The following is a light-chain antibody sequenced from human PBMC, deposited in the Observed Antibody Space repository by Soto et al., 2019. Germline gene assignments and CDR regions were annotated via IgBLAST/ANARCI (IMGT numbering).Light chain of an antibody. Sequence: QSALTQPASVSGPPGQSITISCTGTSSDVGDYNFVSWYQQHPGKAPKLMIYEVSNRPSGVSNRFSGSKSANTASLTISGLQAEDEADYYCSSYTTSSTWVFGGGTKLTVL. V-gene: IGLV2-14*01. CDR2: EVS. CDR1: SSDVGDYNF. J-gene: IGLJ3*02. CDR3: SSYTTSSTWV.